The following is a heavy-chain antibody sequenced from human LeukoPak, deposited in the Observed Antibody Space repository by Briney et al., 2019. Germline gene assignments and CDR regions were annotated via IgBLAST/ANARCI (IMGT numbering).Heavy chain of an antibody. CDR1: KFYFSTYD. CDR2: IDSSASTT. D-gene: IGHD5-12*01. CDR3: ASAHGGSGYDRPFGN. V-gene: IGHV3-48*03. Sequence: GGSLRLSCTASKFYFSTYDMNWVRQVPGNGLEWVSYIDSSASTTYYAGSVQGRLTVSRDNAKNSLYLQMTSLRVEDTAFYYCASAHGGSGYDRPFGNWGQGSLVTVSS. J-gene: IGHJ4*02.